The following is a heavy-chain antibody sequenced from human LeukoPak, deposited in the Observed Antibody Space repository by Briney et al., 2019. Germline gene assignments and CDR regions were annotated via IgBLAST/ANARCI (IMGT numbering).Heavy chain of an antibody. CDR1: GFTVSSNY. V-gene: IGHV3-66*01. CDR2: IYSGGTT. CDR3: ARARGTAYFGSGTYHLDY. Sequence: PGGSLRLSCAASGFTVSSNYMSWVRQAPGKGLEWVSVIYSGGTTYYADPVKGRFTISRDNSKNTLHLQMNSLRAEDTAVYYCARARGTAYFGSGTYHLDYWGQGALVTVSS. D-gene: IGHD3-10*01. J-gene: IGHJ4*02.